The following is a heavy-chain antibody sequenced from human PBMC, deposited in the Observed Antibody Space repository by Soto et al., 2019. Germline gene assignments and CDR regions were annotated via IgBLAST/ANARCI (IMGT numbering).Heavy chain of an antibody. CDR2: IGTSGSPI. V-gene: IGHV3-48*02. CDR3: ARGYLDNPLDL. CDR1: GFPLSVYS. J-gene: IGHJ5*02. Sequence: TGGSLRLSCSASGFPLSVYSMDWVRQAPGKGLEWISHIGTSGSPIYYADSASGRFTISRDNAQNSLYLQMNSLRDEDTAVYYCARGYLDNPLDLWGQGTLVTV. D-gene: IGHD1-20*01.